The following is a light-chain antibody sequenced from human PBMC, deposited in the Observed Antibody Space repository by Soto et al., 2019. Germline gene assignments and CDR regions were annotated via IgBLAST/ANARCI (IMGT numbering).Light chain of an antibody. CDR1: NSDVGSYNL. Sequence: QSALTQPASVSGSPGQSITISCTGSNSDVGSYNLVSWYQQHPGKAPKVIIFEVNKRPSGVSNRFSGSKSGYTASLTISGLQAEDEADYHCCSYAGYITFVVFGGGTKLTVL. CDR3: CSYAGYITFVV. J-gene: IGLJ2*01. CDR2: EVN. V-gene: IGLV2-23*02.